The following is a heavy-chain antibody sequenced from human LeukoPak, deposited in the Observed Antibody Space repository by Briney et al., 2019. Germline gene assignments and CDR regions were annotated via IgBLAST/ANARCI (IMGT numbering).Heavy chain of an antibody. CDR2: IYYIGST. CDR3: ARLSGEYYYYYGMDV. CDR1: GGSISSYY. J-gene: IGHJ6*02. Sequence: PSETLSLTCTVSGGSISSYYWSWIRQPPGKGLEWIGYIYYIGSTNYNPSPKSRVTISVDTSKNQFSLRLSSVTAADTAVYYCARLSGEYYYYYGMDVWGQGTTVTVSS. V-gene: IGHV4-59*08.